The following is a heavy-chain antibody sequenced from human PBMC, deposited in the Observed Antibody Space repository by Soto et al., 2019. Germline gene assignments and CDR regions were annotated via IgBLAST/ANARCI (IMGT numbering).Heavy chain of an antibody. CDR1: GGSFSGYF. Sequence: QVQLQQWGAGLLKPSETLSLTCAVYGGSFSGYFWSWIRQPPGKGLEWIGEINHSGSTNYNPSLKRRVPISVDTSKIQFSRYLRSVTAADTVVYYCARSGSGIRCDYWGQRTLVTVSS. D-gene: IGHD3-10*01. CDR3: ARSGSGIRCDY. CDR2: INHSGST. V-gene: IGHV4-34*01. J-gene: IGHJ4*02.